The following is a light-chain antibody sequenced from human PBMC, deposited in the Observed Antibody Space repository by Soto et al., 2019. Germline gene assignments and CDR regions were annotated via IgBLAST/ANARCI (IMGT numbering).Light chain of an antibody. V-gene: IGLV2-11*01. CDR1: SGDVGGYNY. J-gene: IGLJ1*01. Sequence: QSVLTQPRSVSGSPGQSVTISCTGTSGDVGGYNYVSWYQEHPGKAPKLMIYDVSKRPSGAPDRFSGSKSGNTASLTISGLQAEDEADYYCCSYAGSYTHYVFGTGTKVTVL. CDR3: CSYAGSYTHYV. CDR2: DVS.